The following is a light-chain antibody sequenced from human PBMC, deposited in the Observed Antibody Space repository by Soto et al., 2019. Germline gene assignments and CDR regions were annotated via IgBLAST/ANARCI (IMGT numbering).Light chain of an antibody. Sequence: QSVLTQPPSVSGAPGQRVTISCTGSIANIGAGYDVHWYQQLPGTAPKLLIYGDTNRPSGVPDRFSASKSGTSASLAITGLQAEDEADYYCQSYDSSLTGSVVFGGGTKLTVL. CDR3: QSYDSSLTGSVV. CDR2: GDT. V-gene: IGLV1-40*01. J-gene: IGLJ2*01. CDR1: IANIGAGYD.